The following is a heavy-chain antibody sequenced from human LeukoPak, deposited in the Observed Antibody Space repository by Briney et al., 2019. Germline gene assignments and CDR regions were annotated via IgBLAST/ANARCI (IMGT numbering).Heavy chain of an antibody. CDR1: GFTFTDHY. V-gene: IGHV1-2*02. Sequence: ASVKVSCKASGFTFTDHYMHWVRQAPGQGLEWMGWINGKRGDTNYAQNFQDRVTMTRDTSTSTVYMELSRLTVDDTAVYYCARDIKGSGEIGDYWGQGTLVTVSS. CDR2: INGKRGDT. CDR3: ARDIKGSGEIGDY. D-gene: IGHD3-10*01. J-gene: IGHJ4*02.